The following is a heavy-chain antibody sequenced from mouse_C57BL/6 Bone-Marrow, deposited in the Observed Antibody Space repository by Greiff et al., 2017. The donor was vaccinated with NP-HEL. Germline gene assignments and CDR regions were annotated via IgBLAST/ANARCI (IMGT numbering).Heavy chain of an antibody. CDR2: IRSKSNNYAT. CDR1: GFSFNTYA. D-gene: IGHD1-1*01. Sequence: EVKLMESGGGLVQPKGSLKLSCAASGFSFNTYAMNWVRQAPGKGLEWVARIRSKSNNYATYYADSVKDRFTISRDDSESMLYLQMNNLKTEDTAMYYCVRQSYGSSSWFAYWGQGTLVTVSA. CDR3: VRQSYGSSSWFAY. J-gene: IGHJ3*01. V-gene: IGHV10-1*01.